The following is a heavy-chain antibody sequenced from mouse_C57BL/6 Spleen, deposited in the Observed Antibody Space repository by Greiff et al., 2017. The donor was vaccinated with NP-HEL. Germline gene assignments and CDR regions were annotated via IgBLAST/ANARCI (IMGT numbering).Heavy chain of an antibody. D-gene: IGHD2-4*01. CDR2: ISYDGSN. CDR3: ARDRDYDYDGYFDY. CDR1: GYSITSGYY. J-gene: IGHJ2*01. V-gene: IGHV3-6*01. Sequence: EVQRVESGPGLVKPSQSLSLTCSVTGYSITSGYYWNWIRQFPGNKLEWMGYISYDGSNNYNPSLKNRISITRDTSKNQFFLKLNSVTTEDTATYYCARDRDYDYDGYFDYWGQGTTLTVSS.